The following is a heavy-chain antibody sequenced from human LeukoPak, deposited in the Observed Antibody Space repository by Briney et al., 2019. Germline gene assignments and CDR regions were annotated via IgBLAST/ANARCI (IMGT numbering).Heavy chain of an antibody. D-gene: IGHD3-22*01. CDR1: GGSFSGYY. V-gene: IGHV4-34*01. J-gene: IGHJ6*03. CDR2: INHSGST. Sequence: PSETLSLTCAVYGGSFSGYYWSWIRQPPGKGLEWIGEINHSGSTNYNPSLKSRVTISVDTSKKQFSLKLSSVTAADTAVYYCARGRRLDAYYYYYMDVWGKGTTVTVSS. CDR3: ARGRRLDAYYYYYMDV.